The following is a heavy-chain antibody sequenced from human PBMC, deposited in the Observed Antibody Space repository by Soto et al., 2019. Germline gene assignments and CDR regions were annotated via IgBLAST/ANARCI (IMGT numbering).Heavy chain of an antibody. CDR3: ARAGYYDFWSGYYTYYYGIDV. D-gene: IGHD3-3*01. Sequence: VASVKVSCKASGYTFTGYYMHWVRQAPGQGLEWMGWINPNSGGTNYAQKFQGWVTMTRDTSISTAYTALSRLRSDDPAVYYCARAGYYDFWSGYYTYYYGIDVWGQWTTVTVSS. CDR2: INPNSGGT. CDR1: GYTFTGYY. V-gene: IGHV1-2*04. J-gene: IGHJ6*02.